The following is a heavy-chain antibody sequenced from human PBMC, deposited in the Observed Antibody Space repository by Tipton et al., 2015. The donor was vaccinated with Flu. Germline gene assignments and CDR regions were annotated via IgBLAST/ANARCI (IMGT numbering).Heavy chain of an antibody. CDR2: IHRTGST. CDR3: ARRDYSNYVSEPKNWFDP. D-gene: IGHD4-11*01. Sequence: TLSLTCSVSGDSIGSEYYWGWIRQPPGKSLEWIGNIHRTGSTYYNPSLTSRVTITVDTSKNQFSLRLTSVTAADTAVYFWARRDYSNYVSEPKNWFDPWGQGTLVTVSS. CDR1: GDSIGSEYY. J-gene: IGHJ5*02. V-gene: IGHV4-38-2*01.